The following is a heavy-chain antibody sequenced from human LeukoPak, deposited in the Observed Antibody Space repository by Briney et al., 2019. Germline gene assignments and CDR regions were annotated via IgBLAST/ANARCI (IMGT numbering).Heavy chain of an antibody. CDR2: INHSGST. CDR1: GGSFSGYY. V-gene: IGHV4-34*01. D-gene: IGHD2-15*01. Sequence: SETLSLTCAVYGGSFSGYYWSWIRQPPGKGLEWIGQINHSGSTNYNPSLRSRVTISVDTSKNQFSLKLSSVTAADTAVYDCARASWGCSGGSCYFTRWGQGTLVTVSS. J-gene: IGHJ4*02. CDR3: ARASWGCSGGSCYFTR.